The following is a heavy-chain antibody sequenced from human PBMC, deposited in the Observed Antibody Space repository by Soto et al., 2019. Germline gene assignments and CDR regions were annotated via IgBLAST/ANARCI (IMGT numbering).Heavy chain of an antibody. CDR2: IYHSGST. CDR3: AKGEPHLSWLDP. Sequence: PSETLSLTCAVSGGSITSNNWWNWVRQPPGKGLEWIGEIYHSGSTNYNPSLKSRVTISVDKSKNQFSLNLSSVTAADTAVYYCAKGEPHLSWLDPWGQGALVTVS. J-gene: IGHJ5*02. CDR1: GGSITSNNW. V-gene: IGHV4-4*02. D-gene: IGHD1-26*01.